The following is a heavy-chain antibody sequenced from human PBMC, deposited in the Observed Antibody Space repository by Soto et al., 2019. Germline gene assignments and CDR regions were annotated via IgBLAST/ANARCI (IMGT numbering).Heavy chain of an antibody. CDR3: ARDLPKADSSSWYPQHYYYGMDV. V-gene: IGHV4-39*02. CDR2: IYYSGST. J-gene: IGHJ6*02. D-gene: IGHD6-13*01. CDR1: GGSISSSSYY. Sequence: QLQLQESGPGLVKPSATLSLTCTVSGGSISSSSYYWGWIRQPPGKALEWIGSIYYSGSTYYNPSLKRRLTISVDTSKTQFSLKLSSVTAADTAVYYCARDLPKADSSSWYPQHYYYGMDVWGQGTTVTVSS.